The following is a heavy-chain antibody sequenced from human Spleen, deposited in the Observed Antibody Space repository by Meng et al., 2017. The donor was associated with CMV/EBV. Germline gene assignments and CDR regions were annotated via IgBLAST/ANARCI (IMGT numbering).Heavy chain of an antibody. D-gene: IGHD2-2*01. CDR2: ISYDGNNK. Sequence: GGSLRLSCAASGFTFSSYGMHWVRQAPGKGLDWVAAISYDGNNKFYAESVKGRFTISRDNSTNMLHLQMNSLRAEDTALYYCARAQIVVVPGADYYYYYGMDVWGQGTTVTVSS. CDR3: ARAQIVVVPGADYYYYYGMDV. J-gene: IGHJ6*02. V-gene: IGHV3-30*19. CDR1: GFTFSSYG.